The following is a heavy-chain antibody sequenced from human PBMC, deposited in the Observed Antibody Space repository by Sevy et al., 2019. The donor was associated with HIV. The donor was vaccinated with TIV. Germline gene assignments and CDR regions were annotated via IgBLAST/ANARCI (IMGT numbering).Heavy chain of an antibody. D-gene: IGHD3-22*01. V-gene: IGHV1-24*01. CDR1: GSTLTNLS. CDR3: ASTKDDYDSSGSAFDY. Sequence: ASVKVSCKVSGSTLTNLSMHWVRQVPGKGLEWMVSFDPEDGETIYARKFQGRVTMTEDTSTDTAYMVLSSLRSEDTAVYYCASTKDDYDSSGSAFDYWGQGTLVTVSS. CDR2: FDPEDGET. J-gene: IGHJ4*02.